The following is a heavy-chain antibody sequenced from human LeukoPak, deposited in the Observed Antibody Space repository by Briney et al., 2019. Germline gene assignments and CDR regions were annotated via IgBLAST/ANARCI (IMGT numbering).Heavy chain of an antibody. J-gene: IGHJ5*02. CDR3: ARDGMHYGSGSYLPPGNWFDP. CDR1: EFTFSSYW. D-gene: IGHD3-10*01. V-gene: IGHV3-74*01. CDR2: INSDGSST. Sequence: PGGSLRLSCAASEFTFSSYWMHWVRQAPGKGLVWVSRINSDGSSTSYADSVKGRFTISRDNAKNTLYLQMNSLRAEDTAVYYCARDGMHYGSGSYLPPGNWFDPWGQGTLVTVSS.